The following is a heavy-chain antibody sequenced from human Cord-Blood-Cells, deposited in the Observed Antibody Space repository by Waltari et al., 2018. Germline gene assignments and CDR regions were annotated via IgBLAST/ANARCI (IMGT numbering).Heavy chain of an antibody. CDR1: GFTFSSSW. D-gene: IGHD5-12*01. V-gene: IGHV3-7*01. J-gene: IGHJ4*02. CDR3: ARGATDY. CDR2: IKQDGSEK. Sequence: EVQLVESGGGLVQPGGSLRLSCAASGFTFSSSWMSGVRQAPGRGLEWVANIKQDGSEKYDVDSVKGRFTISRDNAKSSLYLQMNSLRAEDTAVYYCARGATDYWGQGTLVTVSS.